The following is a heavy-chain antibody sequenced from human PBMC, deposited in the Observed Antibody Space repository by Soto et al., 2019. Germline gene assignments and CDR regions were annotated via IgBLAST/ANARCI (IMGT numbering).Heavy chain of an antibody. J-gene: IGHJ6*02. CDR3: ARRQGAHYDILTGYSPLYYYGMDV. CDR2: IYPGDSDT. V-gene: IGHV5-51*01. D-gene: IGHD3-9*01. CDR1: GYSFTSYW. Sequence: HGESLKISCKGSGYSFTSYWIGWVRQMPGKGLEWMGIIYPGDSDTRYSPSFQGQVTISADKSISTAYLQWSSLKASDTAMYYCARRQGAHYDILTGYSPLYYYGMDVWGQGTTVTVSS.